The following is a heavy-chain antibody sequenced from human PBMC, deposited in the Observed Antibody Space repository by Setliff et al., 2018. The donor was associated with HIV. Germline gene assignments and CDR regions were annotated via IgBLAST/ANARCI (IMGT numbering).Heavy chain of an antibody. CDR1: GFTFTSYA. CDR2: ISGSGSTT. CDR3: AKLQEGHVYSHYDS. J-gene: IGHJ4*02. V-gene: IGHV3-23*01. Sequence: GGSLRLSCAASGFTFTSYAMNWVRQAPGKGLEWVSSISGSGSTTYYADSVKGRLTISRDNSLNALYLHMNSLRAEDTAVYYCAKLQEGHVYSHYDSWGQGTLVTVSS. D-gene: IGHD2-21*01.